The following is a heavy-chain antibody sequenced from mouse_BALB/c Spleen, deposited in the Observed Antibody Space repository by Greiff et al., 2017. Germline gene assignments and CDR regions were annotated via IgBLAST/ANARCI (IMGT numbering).Heavy chain of an antibody. J-gene: IGHJ4*01. CDR1: GFTFSSYA. Sequence: DVMLVESGGGLVKPGGSLKLSCAASGFTFSSYAMSWVRQTPEKRLEWVASISSGGSTYYPDSVKGRFTISRDNARNILYLQMSSLRSEDTAMYYCARGGGIYAMDYWGQGTSVTVSS. CDR3: ARGGGIYAMDY. CDR2: ISSGGST. V-gene: IGHV5-6-5*01.